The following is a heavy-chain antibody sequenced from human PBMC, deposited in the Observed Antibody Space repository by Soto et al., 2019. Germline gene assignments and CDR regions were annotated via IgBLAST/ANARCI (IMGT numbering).Heavy chain of an antibody. CDR1: GGSISSSTYY. CDR2: FNHSGST. V-gene: IGHV4-39*07. Sequence: SETLSLTCTVSGGSISSSTYYWGWMRQPPGKGLEWIGGFNHSGSTYYNPSLKSRVTISVDTSKNQFSLKLSSVTAADTAVYYCARTYGSGSPSLHYWYYYYGMGVWGQGTTVTVSS. J-gene: IGHJ6*02. CDR3: ARTYGSGSPSLHYWYYYYGMGV. D-gene: IGHD3-10*01.